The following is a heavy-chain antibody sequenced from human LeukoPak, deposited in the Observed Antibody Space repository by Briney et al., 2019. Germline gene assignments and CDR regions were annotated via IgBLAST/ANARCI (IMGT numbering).Heavy chain of an antibody. Sequence: PGGSLRLSCAASGFTVSSNYMSWVRQAPGKGLEWVSVIYGGVNTVYADSVQGRFTISRDNSKNTLYLQMSSLRAGDTAVYYCAKSPKTGFLFDYWGKGTLVTVSS. CDR1: GFTVSSNY. D-gene: IGHD1-1*01. J-gene: IGHJ4*02. V-gene: IGHV3-66*01. CDR2: IYGGVNT. CDR3: AKSPKTGFLFDY.